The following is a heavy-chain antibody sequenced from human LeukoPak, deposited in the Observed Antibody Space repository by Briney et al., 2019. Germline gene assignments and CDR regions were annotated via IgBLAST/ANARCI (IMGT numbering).Heavy chain of an antibody. CDR3: TRVGYIDEGIDY. D-gene: IGHD5-24*01. CDR2: TKQDGSEK. V-gene: IGHV3-7*04. CDR1: GFTFSAHW. J-gene: IGHJ4*02. Sequence: GGSLRLSCAASGFTFSAHWMSWVRQAPGKGLEWVANTKQDGSEKYYVDSVKGRFTITRDNAKNSVCLQMNSLRAEDTAIYYCTRVGYIDEGIDYWGQGTLVTVSS.